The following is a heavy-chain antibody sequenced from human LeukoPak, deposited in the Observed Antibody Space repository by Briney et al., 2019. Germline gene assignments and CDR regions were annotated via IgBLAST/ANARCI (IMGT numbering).Heavy chain of an antibody. D-gene: IGHD1-1*01. Sequence: GGSLRLSCAASGFTFSTYNMNWVRQAPGKGLEWVSSITSSSSYIYYADSVKGRFTISRDNAKNSLYLQMNSLRAEDTAVYYCARDRTGTTPFDPWGQGTLVTVSS. CDR2: ITSSSSYI. CDR1: GFTFSTYN. V-gene: IGHV3-21*01. CDR3: ARDRTGTTPFDP. J-gene: IGHJ5*02.